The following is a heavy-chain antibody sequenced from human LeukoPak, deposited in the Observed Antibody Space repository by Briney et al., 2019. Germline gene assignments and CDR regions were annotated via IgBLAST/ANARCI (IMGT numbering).Heavy chain of an antibody. J-gene: IGHJ3*02. CDR1: GFTFTSSA. V-gene: IGHV1-58*02. Sequence: SVKVSCKASGFTFTSSAMQWVRQARGQRLEWIGWIVVGSGNTNYAQKFQERVTITRDMSTSTAYMELSSLRSEDTAVYYCAAAEMATPHGYAFDIWGQGTMVTVSS. D-gene: IGHD5-24*01. CDR3: AAAEMATPHGYAFDI. CDR2: IVVGSGNT.